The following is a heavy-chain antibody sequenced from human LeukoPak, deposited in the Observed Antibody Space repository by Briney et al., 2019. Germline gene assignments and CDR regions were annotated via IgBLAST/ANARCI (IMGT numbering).Heavy chain of an antibody. CDR3: ARSPLHGDYVLGVDY. CDR1: GYSFTSYW. Sequence: GESLKTSCKGSGYSFTSYWIGWVGQMPGKGLEWMGIIYPGDSDTRYSPSFQGQVTISADKSISTAYLQWSSLKASDTAMYYCARSPLHGDYVLGVDYWGQGTLVTVSS. J-gene: IGHJ4*02. D-gene: IGHD4-17*01. V-gene: IGHV5-51*01. CDR2: IYPGDSDT.